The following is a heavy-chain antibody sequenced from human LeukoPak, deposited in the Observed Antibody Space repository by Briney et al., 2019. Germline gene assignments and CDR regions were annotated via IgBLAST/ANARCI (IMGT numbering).Heavy chain of an antibody. V-gene: IGHV3-23*01. D-gene: IGHD3-22*01. J-gene: IGHJ3*02. CDR3: AKETTSGYGAFDI. Sequence: AGGSLRLSCAASGLTFSSHAMSWVRQAPGEGLEWVSGISGSGGSTYYADSVKGRFTISRDNSKNTLYLQMNSLRAEDTAVYYCAKETTSGYGAFDIWGQGTMVTVSS. CDR1: GLTFSSHA. CDR2: ISGSGGST.